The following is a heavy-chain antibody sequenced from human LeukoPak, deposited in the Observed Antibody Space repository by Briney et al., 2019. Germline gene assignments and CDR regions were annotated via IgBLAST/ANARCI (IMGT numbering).Heavy chain of an antibody. CDR2: INPSGGST. J-gene: IGHJ4*02. CDR1: GYTFTSYY. CDR3: ARVRPHYSSGWYPTGDFDY. D-gene: IGHD6-19*01. Sequence: ASVKVSCKASGYTFTSYYMHWVRQAPGQGLEWMGIINPSGGSTSYAQKFQGRVTMTRDTSTSTVYMELSSLRSEDTAVYYCARVRPHYSSGWYPTGDFDYWGQGTLVTVSS. V-gene: IGHV1-46*01.